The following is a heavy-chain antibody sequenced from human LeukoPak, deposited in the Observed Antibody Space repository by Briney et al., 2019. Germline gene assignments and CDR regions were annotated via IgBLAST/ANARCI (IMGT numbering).Heavy chain of an antibody. Sequence: GGSLRLSCAASGFTFSSYGMHWVRQAPGKGLEWVAFIRYDGSNKYYADSVKGRFTISRDNSKNTLYLQMNSLRAEDTAVYYCAKDFCSSTSCCYIGWFDPWGQGTLVTVSS. J-gene: IGHJ5*02. CDR2: IRYDGSNK. CDR1: GFTFSSYG. CDR3: AKDFCSSTSCCYIGWFDP. V-gene: IGHV3-30*02. D-gene: IGHD2-2*01.